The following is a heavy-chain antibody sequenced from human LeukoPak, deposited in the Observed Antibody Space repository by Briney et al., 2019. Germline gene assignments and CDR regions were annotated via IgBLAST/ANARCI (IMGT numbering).Heavy chain of an antibody. CDR1: GYAFGSYW. J-gene: IGHJ4*02. V-gene: IGHV5-51*01. CDR3: ARRAVVREFGGGLYYFDY. CDR2: IYPGDSDT. D-gene: IGHD3-16*01. Sequence: GESLKISCQGSGYAFGSYWIAWVRRVPGKGLDYMGIIYPGDSDTRYSPSFQGQVTISADKSISTAYLQWSSLKASDTAIYYCARRAVVREFGGGLYYFDYWGQGTLVTVSS.